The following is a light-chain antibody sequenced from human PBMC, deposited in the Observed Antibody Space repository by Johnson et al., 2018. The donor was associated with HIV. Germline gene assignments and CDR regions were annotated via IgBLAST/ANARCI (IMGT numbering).Light chain of an antibody. V-gene: IGLV1-51*02. CDR3: GTWDTSLGAQYV. Sequence: QSVLTQPPSVSAAPGRWVTVSCSGTTSNIGDHSVSWFQHLPGAAPKLLIYENNKRPSGIPDRFSDSQSGTSATLAITGLQTGDEADYYCGTWDTSLGAQYVFGSGTKVTVL. CDR1: TSNIGDHS. CDR2: ENN. J-gene: IGLJ1*01.